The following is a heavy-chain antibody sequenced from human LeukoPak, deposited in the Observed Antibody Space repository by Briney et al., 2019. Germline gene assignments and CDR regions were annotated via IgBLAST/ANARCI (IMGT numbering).Heavy chain of an antibody. CDR3: ARDYRTIGNSIYYYYMDV. J-gene: IGHJ6*03. Sequence: GGSLRLSCAASGFTFSDYYMSWIRQAPGKGLEWVSYISSSGSTIYYADSMKGRFTISRDNAKNSLYLQMNSLRSEDTAVYYCARDYRTIGNSIYYYYMDVWGKGTTVTVSS. CDR1: GFTFSDYY. D-gene: IGHD4-23*01. V-gene: IGHV3-11*01. CDR2: ISSSGSTI.